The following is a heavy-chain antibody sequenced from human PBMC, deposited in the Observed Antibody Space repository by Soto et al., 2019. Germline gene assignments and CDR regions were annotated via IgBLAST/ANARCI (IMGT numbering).Heavy chain of an antibody. CDR2: INHSGSS. Sequence: QVQLQQWGAGLLKPSETLSLTCAVYGGSFSGYYWSWIRQPPGKGLEWIGEINHSGSSNYNPSLKSRVTISVDTSKNQFSLRLSSVTAADTAVYYCARGHYDILTGPQRYYYMGVWGKGTTVTVSS. D-gene: IGHD3-9*01. CDR3: ARGHYDILTGPQRYYYMGV. CDR1: GGSFSGYY. V-gene: IGHV4-34*01. J-gene: IGHJ6*03.